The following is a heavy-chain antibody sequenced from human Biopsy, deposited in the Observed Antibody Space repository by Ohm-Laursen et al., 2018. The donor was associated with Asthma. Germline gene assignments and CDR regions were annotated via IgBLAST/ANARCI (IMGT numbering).Heavy chain of an antibody. CDR1: GYIFTSYW. CDR3: ARLPYGSGSFFDF. D-gene: IGHD3-10*01. Sequence: GESLKISCKASGYIFTSYWIGWVRQMPGKGLEWRAIIFPGDSDTIYSPSFQGQATISADKPISTAYLHWSSLKASDTAIYYCARLPYGSGSFFDFWGQGTQVTVAS. J-gene: IGHJ4*02. V-gene: IGHV5-51*04. CDR2: IFPGDSDT.